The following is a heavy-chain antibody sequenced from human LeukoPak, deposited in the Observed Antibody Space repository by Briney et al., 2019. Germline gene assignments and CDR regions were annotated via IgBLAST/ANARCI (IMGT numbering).Heavy chain of an antibody. Sequence: GGSLRLSCAASGFTFSSYGLNWVRQAPGKGLEWVSSISSSSSYIYYADPVKDRFTISRDNAKNSLFLQMNSLRAEDTAVYYCAGATSDVSYFDYWGQGTLVTVSS. D-gene: IGHD3-16*01. CDR2: ISSSSSYI. V-gene: IGHV3-21*01. CDR1: GFTFSSYG. CDR3: AGATSDVSYFDY. J-gene: IGHJ4*02.